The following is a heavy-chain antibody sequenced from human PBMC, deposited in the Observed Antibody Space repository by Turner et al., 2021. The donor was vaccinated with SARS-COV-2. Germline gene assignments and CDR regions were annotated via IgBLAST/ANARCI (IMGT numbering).Heavy chain of an antibody. V-gene: IGHV3-23*01. J-gene: IGHJ4*02. CDR2: ISESGFST. CDR1: GFTFSNYA. Sequence: EVPLLESGGDLIQPGGYLRLSCAASGFTFSNYAMGWVRQAPGKGLNWVSSISESGFSTYYADSVKGRFTISRDNSKNTLFLQMNSLRAEDTAVYYCATKSGGFDYWGQGTLVTVSS. CDR3: ATKSGGFDY. D-gene: IGHD6-25*01.